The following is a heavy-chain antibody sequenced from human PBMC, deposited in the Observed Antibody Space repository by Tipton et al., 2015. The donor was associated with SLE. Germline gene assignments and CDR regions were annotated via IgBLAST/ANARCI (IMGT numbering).Heavy chain of an antibody. J-gene: IGHJ3*02. Sequence: SLRLSCAASGFTVSSNYMSWVRQAPGKGLEWVSVIYSGGSTYYADSVKGRFTISRDNSKNTLYLQMNSLRAEDTAVYYCASQFSSALAFDIWGQGTMVTVSS. CDR1: GFTVSSNY. D-gene: IGHD2-2*01. CDR3: ASQFSSALAFDI. V-gene: IGHV3-66*02. CDR2: IYSGGST.